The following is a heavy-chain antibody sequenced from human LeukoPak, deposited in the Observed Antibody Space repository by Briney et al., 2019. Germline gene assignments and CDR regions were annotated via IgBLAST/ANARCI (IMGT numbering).Heavy chain of an antibody. J-gene: IGHJ4*02. CDR2: ISGSGGST. D-gene: IGHD2-2*01. Sequence: GGSLRLSCAASGFTFSSYAMSWVRQAPGKGLEWVSAISGSGGSTYYADSVKGRFTISRDNSKNTLYPQMNSLRAEDTAVYYCAKFIVVVPAAPNDYWGQGTLVTVSS. CDR3: AKFIVVVPAAPNDY. CDR1: GFTFSSYA. V-gene: IGHV3-23*01.